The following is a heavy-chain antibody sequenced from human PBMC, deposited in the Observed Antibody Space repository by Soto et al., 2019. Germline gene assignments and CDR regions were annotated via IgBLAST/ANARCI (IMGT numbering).Heavy chain of an antibody. V-gene: IGHV1-2*04. CDR2: INPNSGGT. CDR1: GYTFTGYY. CDR3: ARSYSSSSGHYYYYMDV. J-gene: IGHJ6*03. D-gene: IGHD6-6*01. Sequence: ASVKVSCKASGYTFTGYYMHWARQAPGQGLEWMGWINPNSGGTNYAQKFQGWVTMTRDTSISTAYMELSRLRSDDTAVYYCARSYSSSSGHYYYYMDVWGKGTTVTVSS.